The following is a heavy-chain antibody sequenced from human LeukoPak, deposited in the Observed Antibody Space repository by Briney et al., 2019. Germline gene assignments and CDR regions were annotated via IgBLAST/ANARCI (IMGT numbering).Heavy chain of an antibody. V-gene: IGHV4-39*01. CDR2: IYYSGST. J-gene: IGHJ4*02. CDR3: ARHSGPYSSSWFDY. CDR1: GGSISSSSYY. Sequence: PSETLSFTCTVSGGSISSSSYYWGWIRQPPGKGLEWIGSIYYSGSTYYNPSLKSRVTISVDTSKNQFSLKLSAVTAADTAVYYCARHSGPYSSSWFDYWGQGTLVTVSS. D-gene: IGHD6-13*01.